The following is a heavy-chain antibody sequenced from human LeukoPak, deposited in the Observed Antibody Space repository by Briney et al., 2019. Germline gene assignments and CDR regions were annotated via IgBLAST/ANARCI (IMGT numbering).Heavy chain of an antibody. J-gene: IGHJ1*01. CDR3: ARSSEYSSGWYAEYFQH. V-gene: IGHV3-21*01. D-gene: IGHD6-19*01. Sequence: GGSLRLSCAASGFTFSSYSMTWVRQAPGKGLEWVSSISSSSNYIYYADSVKGRFTISRDNAKNSLYLQMNSLRAEDTAVYYCARSSEYSSGWYAEYFQHWGQGTLVTVSS. CDR1: GFTFSSYS. CDR2: ISSSSNYI.